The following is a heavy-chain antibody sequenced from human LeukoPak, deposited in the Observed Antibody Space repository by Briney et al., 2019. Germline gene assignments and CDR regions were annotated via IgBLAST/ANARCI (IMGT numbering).Heavy chain of an antibody. V-gene: IGHV3-21*01. J-gene: IGHJ6*03. Sequence: PGGSLRLSCAASGFTFSSYSMNWVRQAPGKGLGRVSSISSNNSYIYYADSVRGRFTISRDNAKNSLYLQMNSLGAEDTAVYYCARDSYYYYMDVWGKGTTVTVSS. CDR3: ARDSYYYYMDV. CDR2: ISSNNSYI. CDR1: GFTFSSYS.